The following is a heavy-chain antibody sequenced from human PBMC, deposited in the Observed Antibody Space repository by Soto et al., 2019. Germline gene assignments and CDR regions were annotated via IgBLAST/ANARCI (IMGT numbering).Heavy chain of an antibody. CDR2: IYYSGST. CDR1: GGSISSGGYY. Sequence: SETLSLTCTVSGGSISSGGYYWSWVRQHPGKGLEWIGYIYYSGSTYYNPSLKSRVTISVDTSKNQFSLKLSSVTAADTAVYYCARDPGIAARTGGYYGMDVWGQGTTVTVSS. J-gene: IGHJ6*02. V-gene: IGHV4-31*03. D-gene: IGHD6-6*01. CDR3: ARDPGIAARTGGYYGMDV.